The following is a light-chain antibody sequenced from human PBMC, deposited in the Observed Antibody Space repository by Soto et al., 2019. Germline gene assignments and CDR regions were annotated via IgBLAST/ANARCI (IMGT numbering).Light chain of an antibody. CDR3: SSYAGSNNWV. CDR2: EVS. J-gene: IGLJ3*02. CDR1: SSDVGDYNY. Sequence: QSALTQPPSASGSPGQSVTISCTGTSSDVGDYNYVSWYQQHPGKAPKLMIYEVSKRPSGVPDRFSGSKSGNTASLTVSGLHAEDEADYYCSSYAGSNNWVFGGRTKVTVL. V-gene: IGLV2-8*01.